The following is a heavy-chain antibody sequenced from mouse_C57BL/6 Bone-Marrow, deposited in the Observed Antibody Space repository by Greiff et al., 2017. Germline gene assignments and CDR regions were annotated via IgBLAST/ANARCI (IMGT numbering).Heavy chain of an antibody. V-gene: IGHV3-6*01. CDR3: ARFTTEGYFDV. Sequence: EVQRVESGPGLVKPSQSLSLTCSVTGYSITSGYYWNWIRQFPGNKLEWMGYISYDGSNNYNPSLKNRISITRDTSKNQFFLKLNSVTTEDTATYYCARFTTEGYFDVWGTGTTVTVSS. D-gene: IGHD1-1*01. CDR1: GYSITSGYY. J-gene: IGHJ1*03. CDR2: ISYDGSN.